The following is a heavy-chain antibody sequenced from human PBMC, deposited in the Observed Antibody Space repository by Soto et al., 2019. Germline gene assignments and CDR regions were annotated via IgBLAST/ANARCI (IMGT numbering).Heavy chain of an antibody. CDR2: MNAKSGDT. Sequence: GASVKVSCKASGYTFSDFDINWLLQASGQGPEWMGWMNAKSGDTFFAQRFQGKFNMTWDTSLSTAYMEVGSLTSDDTAMYYCARGNPFNYAGFDVWGQGTTVTVSS. J-gene: IGHJ6*02. V-gene: IGHV1-8*01. CDR3: ARGNPFNYAGFDV. CDR1: GYTFSDFD. D-gene: IGHD3-16*01.